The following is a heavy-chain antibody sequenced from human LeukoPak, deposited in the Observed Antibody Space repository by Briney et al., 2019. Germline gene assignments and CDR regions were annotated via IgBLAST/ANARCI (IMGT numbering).Heavy chain of an antibody. D-gene: IGHD3-22*01. CDR1: GGSISSSSYY. CDR2: IYYSGST. J-gene: IGHJ4*02. Sequence: SETLSLTCTVSGGSISSSSYYWGWIRQPPGKGLEWIGYIYYSGSTNYNPSLKSRVTISVDTSKNQFSLKLSSVTAADTAVYYCARGPYYYDSSGYYHSLWGQGTLVTVSS. CDR3: ARGPYYYDSSGYYHSL. V-gene: IGHV4-61*05.